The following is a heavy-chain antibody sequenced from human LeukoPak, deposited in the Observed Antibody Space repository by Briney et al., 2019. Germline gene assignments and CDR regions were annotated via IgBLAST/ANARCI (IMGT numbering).Heavy chain of an antibody. CDR3: ARLLRCSSTSCYAYYYYMDV. V-gene: IGHV4-4*02. D-gene: IGHD2-2*01. CDR2: TYNTGST. Sequence: SESLSLTCVVSGGSISSANRWSCGRQPPGRGVEGVGKTYNTGSTNYKASLTSRVTISADTSKTQSPLKLSSVTAADTAVYYCARLLRCSSTSCYAYYYYMDVWGKGTTVTVSS. J-gene: IGHJ6*03. CDR1: GGSISSANR.